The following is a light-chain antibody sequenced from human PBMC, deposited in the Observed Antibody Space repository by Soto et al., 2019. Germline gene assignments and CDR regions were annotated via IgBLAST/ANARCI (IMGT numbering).Light chain of an antibody. Sequence: QSALTQPASVSGSPGQSITISCTGTSSDVGGYDLVSWYQQHPGKAPKLIIYEGSKRPSGISNRFSGSKSGNTASLTISGLQAEDEADYYCSSYTTTNTYVFGTGTKVTVL. CDR1: SSDVGGYDL. V-gene: IGLV2-14*02. J-gene: IGLJ1*01. CDR3: SSYTTTNTYV. CDR2: EGS.